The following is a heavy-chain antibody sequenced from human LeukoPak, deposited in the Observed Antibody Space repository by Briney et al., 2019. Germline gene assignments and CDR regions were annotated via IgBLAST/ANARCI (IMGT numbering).Heavy chain of an antibody. Sequence: ASVKVSCKASGYTFSSYSISWVRQAPGQGLEWMGWISAYSGKTIYAQKVKGRVTMTTDTSTSTAYMELRSLKPDDTAVYYCARASYCSDGSCYSDYWGQGTLVTVSS. CDR2: ISAYSGKT. D-gene: IGHD2-15*01. J-gene: IGHJ4*02. V-gene: IGHV1-18*01. CDR1: GYTFSSYS. CDR3: ARASYCSDGSCYSDY.